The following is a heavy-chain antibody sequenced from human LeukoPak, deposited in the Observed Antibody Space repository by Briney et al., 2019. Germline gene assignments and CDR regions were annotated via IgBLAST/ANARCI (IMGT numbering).Heavy chain of an antibody. CDR1: GFTFSSYS. CDR3: ARDGPSGIVVVPAAMENYYYGMDV. V-gene: IGHV3-21*01. D-gene: IGHD2-2*01. J-gene: IGHJ6*02. Sequence: GGSLRLSCAASGFTFSSYSMNWVRQAPGKGLEWVSSISSSSSYIYYADSVKGRFTISRDNAKNSLYLQMNSLRAEDTAVYYCARDGPSGIVVVPAAMENYYYGMDVWGQGTTVTVSS. CDR2: ISSSSSYI.